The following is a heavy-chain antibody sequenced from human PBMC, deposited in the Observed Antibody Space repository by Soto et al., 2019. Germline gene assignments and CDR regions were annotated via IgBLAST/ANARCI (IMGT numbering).Heavy chain of an antibody. CDR3: ASSLSGWGRPPNHQAVYGMDV. Sequence: QVQLVQSGAEVKKPGSSVKVSCKASGGTFSSYAISWVRQAPGQGLEWLGGIIPIFGTANYAQKFQGRVTITADESTSTACMALSSLRSEYAAMYYCASSLSGWGRPPNHQAVYGMDVWGQGTTVTVSS. J-gene: IGHJ6*02. CDR2: IIPIFGTA. CDR1: GGTFSSYA. V-gene: IGHV1-69*12. D-gene: IGHD6-19*01.